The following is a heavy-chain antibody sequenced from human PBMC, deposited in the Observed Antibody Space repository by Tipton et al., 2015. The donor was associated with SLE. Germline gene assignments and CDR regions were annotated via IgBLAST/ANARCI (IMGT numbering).Heavy chain of an antibody. Sequence: TLSLTCTVSGGSIRSHYWRWIRQPPGKGLEWIGYMYHSGSTQYNPSLKSRVTISLDTSKNQVSLKLTSVTAADTAVYYCARGWYSRNWEWWFDPWGQGTLVTVSS. D-gene: IGHD6-13*01. V-gene: IGHV4-59*11. CDR1: GGSIRSHY. CDR3: ARGWYSRNWEWWFDP. CDR2: MYHSGST. J-gene: IGHJ5*02.